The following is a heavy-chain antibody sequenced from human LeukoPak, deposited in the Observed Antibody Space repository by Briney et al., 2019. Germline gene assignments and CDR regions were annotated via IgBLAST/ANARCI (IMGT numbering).Heavy chain of an antibody. CDR2: IYTSGST. V-gene: IGHV4-61*02. CDR1: GGSISSGSYY. CDR3: ARAPEDILTGYYKRGYYYYYMDV. D-gene: IGHD3-9*01. J-gene: IGHJ6*03. Sequence: ASETLSLTCTVSGGSISSGSYYWSWIRQPAGKGLEWIGRIYTSGSTNYNPSLKSRVTISVDTSKNQFSLKLSSVTAADTAVYYCARAPEDILTGYYKRGYYYYYMDVWGKGTTVTVSS.